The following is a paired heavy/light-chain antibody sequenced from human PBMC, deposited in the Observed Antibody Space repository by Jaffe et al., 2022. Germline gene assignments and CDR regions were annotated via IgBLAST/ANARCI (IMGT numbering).Heavy chain of an antibody. CDR1: GFTFSSYS. Sequence: EVQLVESGGGLVQPGGSLRLSCAASGFTFSSYSMNWVRQAPGKGLEWVSYISSSSSTIYYADSVKGRFTISRDNAKNSLYLQMNSLRAEDTAVYYCASTAYDFWSGHNYYMDVWGKGTTVTVSS. D-gene: IGHD3-3*01. CDR2: ISSSSSTI. CDR3: ASTAYDFWSGHNYYMDV. V-gene: IGHV3-48*01. J-gene: IGHJ6*03.
Light chain of an antibody. V-gene: IGKV3-11*01. CDR3: QQRSNWHYT. CDR2: DAS. J-gene: IGKJ2*01. Sequence: EIVLTQSPATLSLSPGERATLSCRASQSVSSYLAWYQQKPGQAPRLLIYDASNRATGIPARFSGSGSGTDFTLTISSLEPEDFAVYYCQQRSNWHYTFGQGTKLEIK. CDR1: QSVSSY.